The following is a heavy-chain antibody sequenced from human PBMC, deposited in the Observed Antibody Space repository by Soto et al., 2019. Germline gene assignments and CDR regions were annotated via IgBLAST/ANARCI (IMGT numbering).Heavy chain of an antibody. J-gene: IGHJ6*02. D-gene: IGHD3-3*01. CDR2: MDTNSGST. V-gene: IGHV1-8*01. CDR1: GYTFTTYD. Sequence: QAQLVQSGAEVRKPGASVKVSCKASGYTFTTYDINWVRQAPGQGLEWLGWMDTNSGSTGYAQNFQGRITMTRNISRNTAHMELGSLQSEDTAVYYCARERKFDFWRKGLDVWGQGTTVTVSS. CDR3: ARERKFDFWRKGLDV.